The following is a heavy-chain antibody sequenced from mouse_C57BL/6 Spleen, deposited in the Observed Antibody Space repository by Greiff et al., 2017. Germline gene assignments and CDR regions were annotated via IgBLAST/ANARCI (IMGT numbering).Heavy chain of an antibody. D-gene: IGHD6-1*01. V-gene: IGHV1-69*01. CDR3: ATSTGAESYWYFDV. Sequence: QVQLQQPGAELVMPGASVKLSCKASGYTFTSYWMHWVKQRPGQGLEWIGEIDPSDSYTSYNQKFKGKSRLTVDKSSSSAYIQLRRLTSEDSAVYCVATSTGAESYWYFDVWGTGTTVTVAA. CDR1: GYTFTSYW. CDR2: IDPSDSYT. J-gene: IGHJ1*03.